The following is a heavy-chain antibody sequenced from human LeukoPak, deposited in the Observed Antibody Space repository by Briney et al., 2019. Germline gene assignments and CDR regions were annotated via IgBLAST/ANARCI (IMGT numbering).Heavy chain of an antibody. CDR2: IIPIFGTA. D-gene: IGHD3-22*01. V-gene: IGHV1-69*05. CDR1: GGTFSSYA. Sequence: ASVKVSCKASGGTFSSYAISWVRQAPGQGLEWMGGIIPIFGTANYAQKFQGRVTITTDESTSTAYMELSSLRSEDTAVYYCAKDGWGSGYPYNWFDPWGQGTLVTVSS. CDR3: AKDGWGSGYPYNWFDP. J-gene: IGHJ5*02.